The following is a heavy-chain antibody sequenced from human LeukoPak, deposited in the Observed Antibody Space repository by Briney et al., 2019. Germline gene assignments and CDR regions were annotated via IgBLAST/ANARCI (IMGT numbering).Heavy chain of an antibody. V-gene: IGHV3-21*01. J-gene: IGHJ4*02. D-gene: IGHD2-2*02. CDR1: GFTFSSEA. CDR3: ARDDHCSSTSCYKGGFDY. Sequence: PGGSLRLSCTVSGFTFSSEAMGWVRQLPGGGLEWVSTISPAGGTTYYADSVKGRFTISRDNAKNSLYLQMNSLRAEDTAVYYCARDDHCSSTSCYKGGFDYWGQGTLVTVSS. CDR2: ISPAGGTT.